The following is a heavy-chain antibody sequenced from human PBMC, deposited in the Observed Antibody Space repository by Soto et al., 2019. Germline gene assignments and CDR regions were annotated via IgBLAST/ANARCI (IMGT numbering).Heavy chain of an antibody. J-gene: IGHJ4*02. Sequence: GGSLRLSCAASGFTFSSYSMNWVRQAPGKGLEWVSYISSSSSTIYYADSVKGRFTISRDNAKNSLYLQMNSLRAEDTAVYYCARDATKGVATGTRGMDYWGQGTLVTVAS. V-gene: IGHV3-48*01. CDR3: ARDATKGVATGTRGMDY. D-gene: IGHD1-1*01. CDR2: ISSSSSTI. CDR1: GFTFSSYS.